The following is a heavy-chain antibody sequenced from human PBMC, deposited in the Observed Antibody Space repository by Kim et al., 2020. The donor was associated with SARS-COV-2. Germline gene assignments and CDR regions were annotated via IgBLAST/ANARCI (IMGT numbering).Heavy chain of an antibody. CDR2: ISFHNGNT. CDR1: DYTLSNYG. J-gene: IGHJ4*02. Sequence: ASVKVSCKAADYTLSNYGISWVRQAPGRGLEWMGWISFHNGNTHYAQKLQGRVTMTADTSTSTAYMELRSLRSDDTAVYYCAIDQAAPTYYYGSGSYYPPFDFWGQGTLVTVFS. D-gene: IGHD3-10*01. V-gene: IGHV1-18*01. CDR3: AIDQAAPTYYYGSGSYYPPFDF.